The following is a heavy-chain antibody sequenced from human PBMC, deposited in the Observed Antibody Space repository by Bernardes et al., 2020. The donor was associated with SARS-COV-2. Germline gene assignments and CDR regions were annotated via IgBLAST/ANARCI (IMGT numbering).Heavy chain of an antibody. CDR1: GFTFSSYS. J-gene: IGHJ6*03. V-gene: IGHV3-48*04. D-gene: IGHD3-9*01. CDR3: ARESYDVLTGYYSPYYYYYYMDV. CDR2: ISSTTSAI. Sequence: GGSLRLSCAASGFTFSSYSMNWVRQAPGVGLEWVSYISSTTSAIYYADSVKGRFTISRDDAKNSVYLQMNSLRAEDTAVYYCARESYDVLTGYYSPYYYYYYMDVWGKGTTVTVSS.